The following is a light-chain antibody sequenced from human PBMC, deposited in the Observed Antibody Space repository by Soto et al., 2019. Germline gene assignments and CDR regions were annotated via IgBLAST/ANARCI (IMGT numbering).Light chain of an antibody. Sequence: IQLTQSPSSLSASVGDRVTITCRVSQDINSYLAWYQQKPGKAPNLVIYAGTSLQSGVPSRFSGSGSGTEFTLTISSLQPEDFATYYCQQLHVYPSTFGGGTKVE. CDR2: AGT. V-gene: IGKV1-9*01. CDR1: QDINSY. J-gene: IGKJ4*01. CDR3: QQLHVYPST.